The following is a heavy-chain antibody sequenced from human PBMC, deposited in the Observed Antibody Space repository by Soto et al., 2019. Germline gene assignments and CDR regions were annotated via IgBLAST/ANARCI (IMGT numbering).Heavy chain of an antibody. Sequence: LGASLKFCCKGSGYSFTFYWITWVRQMPGKGLEWMGRIDPSDSYTNYNQSFQGHVTISADKSISTAYLQWSSLKASDAAMYYCGREPRCENNRGSGAVPLYYGMDVWGQGTRVTVSS. V-gene: IGHV5-10-1*01. D-gene: IGHD5-12*01. CDR3: GREPRCENNRGSGAVPLYYGMDV. CDR2: IDPSDSYT. J-gene: IGHJ6*02. CDR1: GYSFTFYW.